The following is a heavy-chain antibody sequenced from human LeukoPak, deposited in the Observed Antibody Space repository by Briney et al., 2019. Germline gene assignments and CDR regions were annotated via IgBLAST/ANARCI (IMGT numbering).Heavy chain of an antibody. CDR2: INPSGGST. V-gene: IGHV1-46*01. CDR1: GYTFTSYY. J-gene: IGHJ4*02. Sequence: ASVKVSCKASGYTFTSYYMHWVRQAPGQGLEWMGVINPSGGSTSYAQKFQGRVTMTRDTSTSTVYMELSSLGSEDTAVYYCARGGQPLNIDYWGQGTLVTVSS. D-gene: IGHD1-14*01. CDR3: ARGGQPLNIDY.